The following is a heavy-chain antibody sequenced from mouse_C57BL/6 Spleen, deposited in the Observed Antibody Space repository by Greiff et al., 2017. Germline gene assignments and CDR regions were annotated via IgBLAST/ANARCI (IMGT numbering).Heavy chain of an antibody. CDR1: GYAFSSYW. CDR3: ARGGSSGYIDVAWFAY. D-gene: IGHD3-1*01. Sequence: VKLVESGAELVKPGASVKISCKASGYAFSSYWLNWVKQRPGKGLEWIGQIYPGDGDTNYNGKFKGKATLTADESSSTAYMQLSSLTSEDYAVYFCARGGSSGYIDVAWFAYWGQGTLVTVSA. CDR2: IYPGDGDT. J-gene: IGHJ3*01. V-gene: IGHV1-80*01.